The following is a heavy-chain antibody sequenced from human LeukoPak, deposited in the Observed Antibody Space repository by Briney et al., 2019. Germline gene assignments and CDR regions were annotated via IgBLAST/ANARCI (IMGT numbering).Heavy chain of an antibody. J-gene: IGHJ4*02. V-gene: IGHV3-43*02. CDR1: GFTFDDYA. Sequence: GGSLRLSCAASGFTFDDYAMHWVRQAPGKGLEWVSFITGDGGSTYYADSVKGRFTISRDNSKNSLYLQMNSLRTQDTPLYYCAKGYYYDSSGYYYLDYWGQGTLVTVSS. CDR2: ITGDGGST. D-gene: IGHD3-22*01. CDR3: AKGYYYDSSGYYYLDY.